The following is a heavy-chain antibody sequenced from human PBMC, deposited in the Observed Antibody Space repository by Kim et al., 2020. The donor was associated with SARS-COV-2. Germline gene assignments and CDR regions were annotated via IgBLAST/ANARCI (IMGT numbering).Heavy chain of an antibody. V-gene: IGHV3-23*01. CDR3: AKEGSDLATTRRIGYCGMYI. Sequence: GGSLRLSCAASGFNFSSYAMSWVRQAPGKGLEWVSAISGSGGNTYYADSVKGRFTISRDNSKNTLYLQMNSLRAQDTAVYCCAKEGSDLATTRRIGYCGMYIWGQGTTVTVS. J-gene: IGHJ6*02. D-gene: IGHD1-1*01. CDR2: ISGSGGNT. CDR1: GFNFSSYA.